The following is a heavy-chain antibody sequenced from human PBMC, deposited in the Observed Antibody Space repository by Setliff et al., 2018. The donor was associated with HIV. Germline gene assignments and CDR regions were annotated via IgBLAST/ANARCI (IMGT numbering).Heavy chain of an antibody. CDR2: IFYSGTT. CDR1: GGSITSYY. J-gene: IGHJ4*02. V-gene: IGHV4-59*01. D-gene: IGHD2-2*01. CDR3: ARSYCSSTSCSYYFDY. Sequence: PSETLSLTCTVSGGSITSYYWNWIRQPPGKGLEWIGNIFYSGTTNYNPPFRGRVTMSVDTSKNQFSLTLTSMTAADTAVYHCARSYCSSTSCSYYFDYWGQGTLVTVSS.